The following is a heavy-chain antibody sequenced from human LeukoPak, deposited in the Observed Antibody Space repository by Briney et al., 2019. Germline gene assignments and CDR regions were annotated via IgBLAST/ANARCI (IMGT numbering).Heavy chain of an antibody. CDR1: GYTLTELS. Sequence: ASVTVSCKVSGYTLTELSMHWVRQAPGKGLEWMGGFDPEDGETIYAQKFQGRVTMTEDTSTDTAYMELSSLRSEDTAVYYCATSGRFMGGAFDIWGQGTMVTVSS. CDR2: FDPEDGET. V-gene: IGHV1-24*01. J-gene: IGHJ3*02. CDR3: ATSGRFMGGAFDI. D-gene: IGHD3-3*01.